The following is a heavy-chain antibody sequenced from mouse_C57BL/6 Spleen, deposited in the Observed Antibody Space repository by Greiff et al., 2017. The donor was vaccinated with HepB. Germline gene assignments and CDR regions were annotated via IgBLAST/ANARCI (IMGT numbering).Heavy chain of an antibody. CDR1: GYTFTSYW. Sequence: VQLQQPGAELVKPGASVKMSCKASGYTFTSYWITWVKQRPGQGLEWIGDIYPGSGSTNYNEKFKRKATLTVDTSSSTAYMQLSSLTSEDSAVYYCARGSSDYYGSSYYAMDYWGQGTSVTVSS. V-gene: IGHV1-55*01. CDR2: IYPGSGST. CDR3: ARGSSDYYGSSYYAMDY. D-gene: IGHD1-1*01. J-gene: IGHJ4*01.